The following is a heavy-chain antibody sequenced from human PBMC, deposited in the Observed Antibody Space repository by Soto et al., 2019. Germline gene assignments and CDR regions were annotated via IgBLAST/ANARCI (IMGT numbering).Heavy chain of an antibody. CDR3: AGAVAGPQNFDY. CDR2: ISAYNGNT. Sequence: QVQLVQSGAEVKKPGASVKVSCKASGYTFTSYGISWVRQAPGQGLEWMGWISAYNGNTKYAQKVQGRVTMTTDTSASTAYMELRSLRSDDTAVYYCAGAVAGPQNFDYWGQGTLVTVSS. J-gene: IGHJ4*02. V-gene: IGHV1-18*01. CDR1: GYTFTSYG. D-gene: IGHD6-19*01.